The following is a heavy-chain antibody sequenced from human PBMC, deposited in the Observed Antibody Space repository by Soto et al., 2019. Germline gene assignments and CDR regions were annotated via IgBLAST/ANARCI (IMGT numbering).Heavy chain of an antibody. CDR2: ISYDGSNK. CDR1: GFTFSSYG. D-gene: IGHD6-13*01. J-gene: IGHJ4*02. Sequence: GGSLRLSCAASGFTFSSYGMHWVRQAPGKGLEWVAVISYDGSNKYYADSVKGRFTISRDNSKNTLYLQMNSLRAEDTAVYYCAKDGGWQQLAQIDYWGQGTLVTVSS. CDR3: AKDGGWQQLAQIDY. V-gene: IGHV3-30*18.